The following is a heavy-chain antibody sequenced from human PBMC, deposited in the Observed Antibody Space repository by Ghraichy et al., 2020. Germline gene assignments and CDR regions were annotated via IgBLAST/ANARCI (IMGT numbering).Heavy chain of an antibody. V-gene: IGHV3-30-3*01. CDR1: GFTFSSYA. D-gene: IGHD3-22*01. CDR3: ARVPYYYDSSGLFDY. J-gene: IGHJ4*02. Sequence: GESLNISCAASGFTFSSYAMHWVRQAPGKGLEWVAVISYDGSNKYYADSVKGRFTISRDNSKNTLYLQMNSLRAEDTAVYYCARVPYYYDSSGLFDYWGQGTLVTVSS. CDR2: ISYDGSNK.